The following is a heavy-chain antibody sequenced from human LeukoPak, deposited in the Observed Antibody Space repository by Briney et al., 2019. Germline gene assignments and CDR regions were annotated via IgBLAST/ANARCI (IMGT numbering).Heavy chain of an antibody. CDR1: GGTFSSYA. V-gene: IGHV1-69*13. Sequence: SVKVSCKASGGTFSSYAISWVRQAPGQGLEWMGGIIPIFGTANYAQKFQGRVTITANESTSTAHMELSSLRSEDTAVYYCARDSSGYYRDWYFDLWGRGTLVTVSS. CDR2: IIPIFGTA. D-gene: IGHD3-22*01. J-gene: IGHJ2*01. CDR3: ARDSSGYYRDWYFDL.